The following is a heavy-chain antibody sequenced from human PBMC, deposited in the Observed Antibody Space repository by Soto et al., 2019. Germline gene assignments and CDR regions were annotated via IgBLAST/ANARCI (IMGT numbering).Heavy chain of an antibody. CDR2: IWYDGSNK. CDR3: ARDPRGSSSHDGWFDP. D-gene: IGHD6-13*01. CDR1: GFTFSSYG. J-gene: IGHJ5*02. Sequence: QVQLVESGGGVVQPGRSLRLSCAASGFTFSSYGMHWVRQAPGKGLEWVAVIWYDGSNKYYADSVKGRFTISRDNSKNTLYLQMNSLRAEDTAVYYCARDPRGSSSHDGWFDPWVQGTLVTVSS. V-gene: IGHV3-33*01.